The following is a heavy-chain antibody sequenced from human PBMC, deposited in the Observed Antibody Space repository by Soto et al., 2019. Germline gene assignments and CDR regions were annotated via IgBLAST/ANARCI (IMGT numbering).Heavy chain of an antibody. CDR3: VRYDRINMKPYSPEGFHI. Sequence: QVQLQQWGAGLLKPSETLSLTCTVSGDSISSSNSHWGWTRQPPGKGLEYIGSVYYGGAIFYSGNIYCKPSLKSRVTISVDTSKNQFSLRLSSVTAADTGVYYCVRYDRINMKPYSPEGFHIWGQGTMVTVSS. CDR1: GDSISSSNSH. CDR2: VYYGGAIFYSGNI. J-gene: IGHJ3*02. V-gene: IGHV4-39*01. D-gene: IGHD3-3*02.